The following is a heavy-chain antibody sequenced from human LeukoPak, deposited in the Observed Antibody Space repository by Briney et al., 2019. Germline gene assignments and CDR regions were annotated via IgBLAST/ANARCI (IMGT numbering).Heavy chain of an antibody. D-gene: IGHD4-23*01. CDR1: GFTFSSYA. CDR3: AKDLSPMTTVAYFDY. V-gene: IGHV3-23*01. Sequence: GGSLRLSCAASGFTFSSYAMSWVRQAPGKGLEWVSAISGSGGSTYYADSVKGRFPVSRDNSKNTLYLQMNSLRAEDTAVYYCAKDLSPMTTVAYFDYWGQGTLVTVSS. CDR2: ISGSGGST. J-gene: IGHJ4*02.